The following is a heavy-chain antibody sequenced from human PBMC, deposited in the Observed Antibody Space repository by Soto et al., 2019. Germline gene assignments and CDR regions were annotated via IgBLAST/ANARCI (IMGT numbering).Heavy chain of an antibody. J-gene: IGHJ4*02. CDR1: GGTFSSYA. CDR3: ARVGSGSYSPQYYFDY. CDR2: IIPIFGTA. V-gene: IGHV1-69*01. D-gene: IGHD1-26*01. Sequence: QVQLVQSGAEVKKPGSSVKVSCKASGGTFSSYAISWVRQAPGQGLEWMRGIIPIFGTANYAQKFQGRVTITADESTSTAYMELSSLRSEDTAVYYCARVGSGSYSPQYYFDYWGQGTLVTVSS.